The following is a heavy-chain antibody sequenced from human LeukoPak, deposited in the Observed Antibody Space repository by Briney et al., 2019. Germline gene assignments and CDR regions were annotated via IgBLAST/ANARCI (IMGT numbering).Heavy chain of an antibody. D-gene: IGHD6-19*01. V-gene: IGHV3-11*05. CDR1: GFTFSDYY. J-gene: IGHJ5*02. CDR3: ARDRSRWYSSGSSWFDP. Sequence: GGSLRLSCAASGFTFSDYYMSWIRQAPGKGLEWVSYISSSSSYTNYADSVKGRFTISRDNAKNSLYLQMNSLRAEDTAVYYCARDRSRWYSSGSSWFDPWGQGTLVTVSP. CDR2: ISSSSSYT.